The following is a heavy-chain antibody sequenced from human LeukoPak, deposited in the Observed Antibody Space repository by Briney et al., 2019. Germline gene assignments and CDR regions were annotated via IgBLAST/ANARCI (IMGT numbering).Heavy chain of an antibody. D-gene: IGHD2-2*01. CDR3: AREGSTSDTNWFDP. J-gene: IGHJ5*02. Sequence: GGSLRLSCAASGFTFSSYAMHWVRQAPGKGLEWVAVISYDGSNKYYADSVKGRFTISRDNSKNTLYLRMNSLRSEDTAVYYCAREGSTSDTNWFDPWGQGTLVTVSS. V-gene: IGHV3-30-3*01. CDR2: ISYDGSNK. CDR1: GFTFSSYA.